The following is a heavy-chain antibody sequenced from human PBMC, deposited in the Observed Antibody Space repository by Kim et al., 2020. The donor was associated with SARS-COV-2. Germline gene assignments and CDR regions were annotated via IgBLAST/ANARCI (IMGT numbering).Heavy chain of an antibody. Sequence: SETLSLTCTVSDVSITSSYWCWIRQPPGKGLEWIGYIFYRGKTNYNPSLKSRVTISVDTSKNQFSLNLRSVTAADTAVYFCARNLGWLQFDYWGQGALVTVSS. CDR2: IFYRGKT. CDR1: DVSITSSY. D-gene: IGHD1-26*01. CDR3: ARNLGWLQFDY. V-gene: IGHV4-59*01. J-gene: IGHJ4*02.